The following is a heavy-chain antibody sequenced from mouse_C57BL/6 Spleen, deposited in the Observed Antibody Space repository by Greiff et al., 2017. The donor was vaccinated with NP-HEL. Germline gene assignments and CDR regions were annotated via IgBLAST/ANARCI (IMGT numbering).Heavy chain of an antibody. CDR1: GFSLTSYG. Sequence: QVQLQQSGPGLVQPSQSLSITCTVSGFSLTSYGVHWVRQSPGKGLEWLGVIWSGGSTDYNAAFISRLSISKDNSKSRVFFKMNSLQADDTAIYYCASYYGSSYGYFDVWGTGTTVTVSS. CDR2: IWSGGST. D-gene: IGHD1-1*01. V-gene: IGHV2-2*01. J-gene: IGHJ1*03. CDR3: ASYYGSSYGYFDV.